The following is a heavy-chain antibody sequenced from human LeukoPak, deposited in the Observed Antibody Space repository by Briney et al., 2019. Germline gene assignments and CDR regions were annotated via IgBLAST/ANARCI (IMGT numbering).Heavy chain of an antibody. D-gene: IGHD5-18*01. J-gene: IGHJ4*02. CDR2: IKKDGSEK. V-gene: IGHV3-7*01. Sequence: GGSLRLSCAASGFTFSSYFMSWVRQAAGKGLEWVANIKKDGSEKYYVDSVKGRFTISRDNAKKSLYLQMNSLRAEDTAVYYWARHLSGVTGYTYGRGIDYWGQGTLVTVSS. CDR1: GFTFSSYF. CDR3: ARHLSGVTGYTYGRGIDY.